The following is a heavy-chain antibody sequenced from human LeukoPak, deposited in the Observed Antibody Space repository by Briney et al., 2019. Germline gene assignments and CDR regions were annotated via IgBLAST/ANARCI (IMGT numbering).Heavy chain of an antibody. J-gene: IGHJ6*04. CDR1: GFTFSSYS. CDR3: ARDTYYYDSGKTPTGV. CDR2: ISSSSSTI. Sequence: GGSLRLSCAASGFTFSSYSMNWVRQAPGKGLEWVSYISSSSSTIYYADSVKGRFTISRDNAKNSLYLQMNSLGAEDTAVYYCARDTYYYDSGKTPTGVWGKGTTVTVSS. D-gene: IGHD3-22*01. V-gene: IGHV3-48*04.